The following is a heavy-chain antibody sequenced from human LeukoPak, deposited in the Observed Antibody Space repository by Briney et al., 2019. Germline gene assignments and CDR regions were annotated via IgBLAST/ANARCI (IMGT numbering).Heavy chain of an antibody. CDR3: ASLRMRGGSRRYYYGMDV. V-gene: IGHV1-2*02. CDR2: INPNSGGT. J-gene: IGHJ6*02. Sequence: ASVKVSCKASGYTFTGYYMHWVRQAPGQGLEWMGWINPNSGGTNYAQKFQGRVTMTRDTSISTAYMELSRLRSDDTAVYYCASLRMRGGSRRYYYGMDVWGQGTTVTVSS. D-gene: IGHD5-12*01. CDR1: GYTFTGYY.